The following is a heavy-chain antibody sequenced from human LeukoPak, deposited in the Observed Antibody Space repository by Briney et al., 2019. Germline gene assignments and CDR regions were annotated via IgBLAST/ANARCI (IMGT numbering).Heavy chain of an antibody. J-gene: IGHJ4*02. CDR2: ISYDGSNK. CDR3: ASPVLN. V-gene: IGHV3-30-3*01. Sequence: PGGSLRLSCAASGFTFSSYAMHWVRQAPGKGLEWVAVISYDGSNKYYADSVKGRFTISRDNSKNTLYLQMNSLRAEDTAVYYCASPVLNWGQGTLVTVSS. CDR1: GFTFSSYA.